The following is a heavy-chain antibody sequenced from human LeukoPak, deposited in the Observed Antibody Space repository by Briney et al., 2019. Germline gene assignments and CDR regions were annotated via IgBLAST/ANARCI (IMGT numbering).Heavy chain of an antibody. Sequence: PSETLSLTCTVSGGSISSGSYYWSWIRQPAGKGLEWIGRIYTSGSTNYNPSLKSRVTISVDTSKNQFSLKLSSVTAADTAVYYCARAAWVAEYYFDYWGQGTLVTVSS. J-gene: IGHJ4*02. CDR1: GGSISSGSYY. CDR2: IYTSGST. D-gene: IGHD2-15*01. V-gene: IGHV4-61*02. CDR3: ARAAWVAEYYFDY.